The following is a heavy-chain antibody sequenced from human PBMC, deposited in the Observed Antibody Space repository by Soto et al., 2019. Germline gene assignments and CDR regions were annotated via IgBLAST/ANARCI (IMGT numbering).Heavy chain of an antibody. CDR2: LYNAGST. V-gene: IGHV4-59*01. Sequence: QVRLQESGPGLVKPSETLSLTCTVSGGSISRYYWSWMRQPPWKGLEWIGYLYNAGSTIYNPSLKSRVTISVDMSQNQFSLNLNYVTAADTAVYYCARDLWGYCGTDCYPLDVWGQGTTVTVSS. CDR3: ARDLWGYCGTDCYPLDV. J-gene: IGHJ6*02. CDR1: GGSISRYY. D-gene: IGHD2-21*02.